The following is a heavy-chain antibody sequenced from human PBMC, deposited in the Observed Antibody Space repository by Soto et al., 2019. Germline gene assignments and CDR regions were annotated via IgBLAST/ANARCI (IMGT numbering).Heavy chain of an antibody. CDR2: ISYDESTT. CDR1: GFSFSRYG. J-gene: IGHJ3*01. V-gene: IGHV3-30*18. CDR3: SKARIGSYDWDAFDV. Sequence: GGSLRLSCAASGFSFSRYGIHWVRQAPGKGLEWVAVISYDESTTFYADSVKGRFTISRDNSKNTLFLQMNSLRPEDTAVYYCSKARIGSYDWDAFDVWGQGTMVTVSS. D-gene: IGHD3-9*01.